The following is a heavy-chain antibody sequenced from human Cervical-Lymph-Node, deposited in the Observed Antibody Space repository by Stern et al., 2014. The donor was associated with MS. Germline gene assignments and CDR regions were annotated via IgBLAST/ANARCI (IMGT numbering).Heavy chain of an antibody. J-gene: IGHJ4*02. Sequence: VQLVESGAEVKKPGSPVRVSCKASVGTFTTYAISWVRQAPGQGLEWMGGIIPMSGTEKYAQKFQGRVTITADASTTTAYMELSSLKFDDTAVYYCARDLSGIGYYDYWGQGTLVAVSS. CDR3: ARDLSGIGYYDY. CDR1: VGTFTTYA. D-gene: IGHD3-22*01. V-gene: IGHV1-69*01. CDR2: IIPMSGTE.